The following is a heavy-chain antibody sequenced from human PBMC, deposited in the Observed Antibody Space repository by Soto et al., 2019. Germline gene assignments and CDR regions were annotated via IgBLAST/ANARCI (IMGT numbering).Heavy chain of an antibody. CDR1: GYSISSGYY. V-gene: IGHV4-38-2*01. Sequence: SETLSLTCAVSGYSISSGYYWGWIRQPPGKGLEWIGSIYHSGGTYYNPSLKSRVTISVDTSKNQFSLKLSSVTAADTAVYYCAGVTGGSPYYFDYWGQGTLVTVSS. J-gene: IGHJ4*02. CDR3: AGVTGGSPYYFDY. CDR2: IYHSGGT. D-gene: IGHD1-26*01.